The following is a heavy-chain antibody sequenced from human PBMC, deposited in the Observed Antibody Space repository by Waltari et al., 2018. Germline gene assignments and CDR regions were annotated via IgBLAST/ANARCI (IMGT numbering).Heavy chain of an antibody. CDR3: ATYIGASVGTAAFDV. D-gene: IGHD5-12*01. Sequence: QLQLQESGPRLVRPSETLSLICRVSGVSITSKRHDWAWIRQSPGQGLEWIGTVSYSGATYITPSLKSRVSVSRDTSKNQVTLILGSVTAADMAVYYCATYIGASVGTAAFDVWGQGTMVTVSS. J-gene: IGHJ3*01. V-gene: IGHV4-39*01. CDR1: GVSITSKRHD. CDR2: VSYSGAT.